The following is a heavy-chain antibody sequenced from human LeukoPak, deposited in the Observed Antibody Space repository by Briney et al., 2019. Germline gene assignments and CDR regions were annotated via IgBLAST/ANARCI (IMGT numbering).Heavy chain of an antibody. J-gene: IGHJ4*02. CDR1: GGSISSSSYY. CDR3: ASPVLIWFGGGFDY. Sequence: SETLSLTCTVSGGSISSSSYYWGWIRQPPGKGLEWIGSIYYSGSTYYNPSLKSRVTISVDTSKNQFSLKLSSVTAADTAVYYCASPVLIWFGGGFDYWGQGTLVTVSS. CDR2: IYYSGST. D-gene: IGHD3-10*01. V-gene: IGHV4-39*01.